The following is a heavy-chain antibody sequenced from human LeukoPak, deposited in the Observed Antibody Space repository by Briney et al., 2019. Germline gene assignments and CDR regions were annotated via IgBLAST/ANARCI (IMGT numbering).Heavy chain of an antibody. J-gene: IGHJ4*02. CDR3: ARDSSTIFGVVAHYY. CDR1: GYTFTTYG. CDR2: ITTYNGKT. V-gene: IGHV1-18*01. Sequence: ASVKVSCKASGYTFTTYGISWVRQAPGQGLEWMGWITTYNGKTDYAEKLQDRVTMTIDTSTSTAYMELRSLRSDDTAVYYCARDSSTIFGVVAHYYWGQGTLVTVSS. D-gene: IGHD3-3*01.